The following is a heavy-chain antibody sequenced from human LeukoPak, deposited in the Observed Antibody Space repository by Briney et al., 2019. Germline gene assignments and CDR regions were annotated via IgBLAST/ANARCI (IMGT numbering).Heavy chain of an antibody. CDR2: MNPNSGNT. Sequence: ASVKVSCKASGYTFTSYDINWVRQATGQGLEWMGWMNPNSGNTGYAQKFQGRVTMTRNTSISTAYMELSSLRSEDTAVYYCARGHSGSWYYYYGMDVWGQGTTVTVSS. CDR3: ARGHSGSWYYYYGMDV. V-gene: IGHV1-8*01. J-gene: IGHJ6*02. CDR1: GYTFTSYD. D-gene: IGHD6-13*01.